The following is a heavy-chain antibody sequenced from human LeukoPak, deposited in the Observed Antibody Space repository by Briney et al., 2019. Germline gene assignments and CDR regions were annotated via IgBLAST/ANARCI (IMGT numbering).Heavy chain of an antibody. J-gene: IGHJ4*02. CDR3: ARETGHGYNWMGY. V-gene: IGHV1-69*13. CDR2: IIPIFGTA. CDR1: GGTFSSYA. Sequence: APVKVSCKASGGTFSSYAISWVRQAPGQGLEWMGGIIPIFGTANSAQTFQGRVTITADESTSTAYMELRSLRSEDTAVYYCARETGHGYNWMGYWGQGTLVTVSS. D-gene: IGHD5-24*01.